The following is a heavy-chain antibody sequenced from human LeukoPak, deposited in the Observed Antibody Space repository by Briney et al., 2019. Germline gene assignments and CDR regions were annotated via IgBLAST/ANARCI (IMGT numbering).Heavy chain of an antibody. J-gene: IGHJ3*02. D-gene: IGHD2-15*01. CDR3: HLGPVGRLDAFDI. CDR1: GFAFSSYG. CDR2: ISYDGSNK. V-gene: IGHV3-30*03. Sequence: GGSLRLSCAASGFAFSSYGMHWVRQAPGKGLEWVAVISYDGSNKYYADSVKGRFTISRDNSKNTLYLQMNSLRAEDTAVYYCHLGPVGRLDAFDIWGQGTMVTVSS.